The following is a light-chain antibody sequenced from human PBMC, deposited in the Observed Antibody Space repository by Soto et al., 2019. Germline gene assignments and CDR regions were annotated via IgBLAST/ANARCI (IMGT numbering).Light chain of an antibody. CDR1: PSVSNS. CDR2: DAS. J-gene: IGKJ5*01. CDR3: HQRYNWPRVT. Sequence: ESVLTQSPATLSLSPGERATLSCRASPSVSNSLAWYQHKPGQAPRLLIYDASNRATGVPTRFSGSGSGTDFTLTISSLEPEDFAVYFCHQRYNWPRVTFGQGTRLEIK. V-gene: IGKV3-11*01.